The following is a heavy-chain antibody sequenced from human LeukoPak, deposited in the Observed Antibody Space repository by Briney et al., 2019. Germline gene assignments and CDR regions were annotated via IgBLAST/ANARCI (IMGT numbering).Heavy chain of an antibody. J-gene: IGHJ6*02. V-gene: IGHV3-7*05. Sequence: GGSLRLSCAASGFTFSSYWMSWVRQAPGKGLEWVANIKQDGSEKYYVDSVKGRFTISRDNAKNSLYLQMNSMSAEDTAVYYCAREYSSSWYHGLDYYYYGMDVWGQGATVTVSS. CDR3: AREYSSSWYHGLDYYYYGMDV. CDR1: GFTFSSYW. CDR2: IKQDGSEK. D-gene: IGHD6-13*01.